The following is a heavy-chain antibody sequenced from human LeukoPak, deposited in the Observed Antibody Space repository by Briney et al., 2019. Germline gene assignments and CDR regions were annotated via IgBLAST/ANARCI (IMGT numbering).Heavy chain of an antibody. D-gene: IGHD6-19*01. CDR3: ARDLEEYSSGWYVRGAFDY. J-gene: IGHJ4*02. Sequence: ASVKVSCKASGYTFTRYGISWVRQAPGQGLEWMGWISAYNGNTNYAQKLQGRVTMTTDTSTSTAYMELRSLRSDDKAVYYCARDLEEYSSGWYVRGAFDYWGQGTLVTVSS. V-gene: IGHV1-18*01. CDR2: ISAYNGNT. CDR1: GYTFTRYG.